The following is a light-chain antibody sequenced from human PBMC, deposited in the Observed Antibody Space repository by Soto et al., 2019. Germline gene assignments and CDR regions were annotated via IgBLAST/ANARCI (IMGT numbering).Light chain of an antibody. CDR3: QQRSNWPLT. J-gene: IGKJ4*01. Sequence: EIMLTQSPATLSLSPGERATLSCRASQSVSSYLAWYQQKPGQAPRLLIYDASNRATGIPARFSSSGSGTDFTLTISSLEPEDFAVYYCQQRSNWPLTFGGGTKVEIK. CDR1: QSVSSY. CDR2: DAS. V-gene: IGKV3-11*01.